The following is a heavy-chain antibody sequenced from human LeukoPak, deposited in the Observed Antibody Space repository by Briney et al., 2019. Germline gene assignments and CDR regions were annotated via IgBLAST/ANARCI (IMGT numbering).Heavy chain of an antibody. D-gene: IGHD3-9*01. Sequence: GASVKVSCKASGYTFTSYGISWVRQAPGQGLEWMGWISAYNGNTNYAQKLQGRVTMITDTSTSTAYMELRSLRSDDTAVYYCARDSLGPWGILTPFDYWGQGTLVTVSS. V-gene: IGHV1-18*04. J-gene: IGHJ4*02. CDR2: ISAYNGNT. CDR1: GYTFTSYG. CDR3: ARDSLGPWGILTPFDY.